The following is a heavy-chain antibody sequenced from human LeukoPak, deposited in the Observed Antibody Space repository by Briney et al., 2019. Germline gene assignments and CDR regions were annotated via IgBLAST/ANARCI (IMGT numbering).Heavy chain of an antibody. J-gene: IGHJ4*02. V-gene: IGHV3-74*01. CDR1: GFTFSNYY. Sequence: GGSLRLSCAASGFTFSNYYMHWVRQVPGTGLVWVSRINRDGSTRNYADSVKGRFTISRDNAKNTLYLQMNSLRAEDTAVYYRARGHDTVYCQDYWGQGILVTVSS. CDR3: ARGHDTVYCQDY. D-gene: IGHD3-9*01. CDR2: INRDGSTR.